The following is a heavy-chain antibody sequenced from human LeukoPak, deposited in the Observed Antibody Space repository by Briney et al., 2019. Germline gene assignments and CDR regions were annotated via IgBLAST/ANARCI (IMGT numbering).Heavy chain of an antibody. D-gene: IGHD4-17*01. CDR3: ARLRGDYAEIDYYYYMDV. J-gene: IGHJ6*03. CDR2: IYYTGPT. Sequence: PSETLSLTCTVSGVSISTSRYYWGWIRQPPGKGLEWIGNIYYTGPTYYNASLESRVTISLDTSKNQFFLKLSSVTAADKAVYYCARLRGDYAEIDYYYYMDVWGKGTTVTISS. CDR1: GVSISTSRYY. V-gene: IGHV4-39*01.